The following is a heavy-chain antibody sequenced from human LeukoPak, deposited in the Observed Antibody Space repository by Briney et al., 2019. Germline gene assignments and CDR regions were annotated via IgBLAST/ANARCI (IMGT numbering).Heavy chain of an antibody. Sequence: ASVKVSCKASGYTFTGYYMHWVRQAPGQGLEWMGRINPNSGGTNYAQKFQGRVTITRDTSASTAYMELSSLRSEDTAVYYCASGDNKDYFDYWGQGTLVTVSS. CDR1: GYTFTGYY. V-gene: IGHV1-2*06. CDR2: INPNSGGT. J-gene: IGHJ4*02. D-gene: IGHD7-27*01. CDR3: ASGDNKDYFDY.